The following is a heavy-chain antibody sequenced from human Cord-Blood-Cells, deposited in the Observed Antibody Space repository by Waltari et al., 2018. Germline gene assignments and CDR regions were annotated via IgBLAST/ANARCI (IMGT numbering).Heavy chain of an antibody. Sequence: QVQLQQWGAGLLKPSETLSLTCAVYGGSFSGYYWSWIRQPPGKGLEWIGEINHRRSTNYNPSLKSRVTISVDTSKNQFSLKLSSVTAADTAVYYCARGLMLKGGGIPYWGQGTLVTVSS. V-gene: IGHV4-34*01. CDR1: GGSFSGYY. D-gene: IGHD3-16*01. J-gene: IGHJ4*02. CDR2: INHRRST. CDR3: ARGLMLKGGGIPY.